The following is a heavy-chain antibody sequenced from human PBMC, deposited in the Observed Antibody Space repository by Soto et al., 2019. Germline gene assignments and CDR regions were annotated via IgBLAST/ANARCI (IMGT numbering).Heavy chain of an antibody. D-gene: IGHD6-19*01. CDR1: GGTFSSYA. J-gene: IGHJ5*02. V-gene: IGHV1-69*12. Sequence: QVQLVQSGAEVKKPGSSVKVSCKASGGTFSSYAISWVRQAPGQGLEWMGGIIPIFGTANYAQKFQGRVTITADEYTRTAYMELSSLRSEDTAVYYCAGALAVGVGPNWFDPWGQGTLVTVSS. CDR2: IIPIFGTA. CDR3: AGALAVGVGPNWFDP.